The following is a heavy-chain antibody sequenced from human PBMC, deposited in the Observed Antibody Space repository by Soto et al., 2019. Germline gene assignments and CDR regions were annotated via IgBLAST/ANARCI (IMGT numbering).Heavy chain of an antibody. CDR3: ATGSGSSTSAAFDI. D-gene: IGHD3-10*01. J-gene: IGHJ3*02. V-gene: IGHV4-59*03. CDR2: TYHSGAT. Sequence: WTWIRQSPGKGLEWIGYTYHSGATNYNPSLESRVTMSVDTSKNQFSLKLNSVTAADTAVYYCATGSGSSTSAAFDIWGRGRVVTVSS.